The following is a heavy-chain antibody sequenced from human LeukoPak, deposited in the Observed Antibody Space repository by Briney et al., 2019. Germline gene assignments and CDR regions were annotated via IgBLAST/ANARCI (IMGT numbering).Heavy chain of an antibody. CDR3: ARGRPGMGIVIDY. CDR1: GFTFSSNW. CDR2: IKQDGSEK. D-gene: IGHD3-16*02. J-gene: IGHJ4*02. V-gene: IGHV3-7*01. Sequence: GGSLTLSCVASGFTFSSNWMSWVRQAPGKGLEWVANIKQDGSEKFYVDSVKGRFTISRDNGKNSVFLQMNSLRVEDTAVYYCARGRPGMGIVIDYWGQGTVVTVSS.